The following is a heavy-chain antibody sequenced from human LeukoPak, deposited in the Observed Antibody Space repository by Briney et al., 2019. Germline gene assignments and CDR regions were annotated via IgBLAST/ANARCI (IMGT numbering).Heavy chain of an antibody. J-gene: IGHJ4*02. D-gene: IGHD3-10*01. CDR2: ISWDGGST. V-gene: IGHV3-43D*04. CDR3: AKDILSGGFGEFGGFDY. Sequence: GGSLRLSCAASGFTYDDYAMHSVRQAPGKGLEWVSLISWDGGSTYYADSVKGRFTISRDNSKNSLYLQMNSLRAEDTALYYCAKDILSGGFGEFGGFDYWGQGTLVTVSS. CDR1: GFTYDDYA.